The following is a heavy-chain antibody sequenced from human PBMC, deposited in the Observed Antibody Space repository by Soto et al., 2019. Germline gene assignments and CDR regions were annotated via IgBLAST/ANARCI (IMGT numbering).Heavy chain of an antibody. V-gene: IGHV3-30*18. J-gene: IGHJ4*02. D-gene: IGHD1-26*01. CDR2: ISYYGTNE. Sequence: GGSLILSCESSGFTFSCYFRHRVRQAPAKGLEWVAVISYYGTNEYYEDSVKGRFTIPRDNSKNTLYLQMNSLRIEDTAVYFCAKEDPSGRYSLDYWGQGSQVNGSS. CDR3: AKEDPSGRYSLDY. CDR1: GFTFSCYF.